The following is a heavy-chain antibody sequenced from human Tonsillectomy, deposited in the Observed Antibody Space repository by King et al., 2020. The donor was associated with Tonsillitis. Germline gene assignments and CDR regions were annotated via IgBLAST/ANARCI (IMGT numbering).Heavy chain of an antibody. D-gene: IGHD2-21*01. CDR1: GFTFSSYS. V-gene: IGHV3-48*01. Sequence: VQLVQSGGGLVQPGGSLRLSCAASGFTFSSYSKNWGRQGPGKGLEWVSYIGTSSSTIHYADSVKGRFTISRDNAKTSLYLQINSLRAEDTAVYYCARDDLWAFDIWGQGTMVTVS. CDR3: ARDDLWAFDI. CDR2: IGTSSSTI. J-gene: IGHJ3*02.